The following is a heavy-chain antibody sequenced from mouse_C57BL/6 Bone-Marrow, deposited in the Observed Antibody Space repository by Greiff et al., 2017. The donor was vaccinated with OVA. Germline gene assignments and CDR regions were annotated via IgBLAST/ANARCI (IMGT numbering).Heavy chain of an antibody. V-gene: IGHV1-69*01. CDR1: GYTFTSYW. J-gene: IGHJ2*01. CDR3: ARGGSPFDY. Sequence: VQLQQPGAELVMPGASVKLSCKASGYTFTSYWMHWVKQRPGQGLEWIGEIDPSDSYTNYNQKFKGKSTLTVDKSSSTAYMQLSSLTSEDAAVYYCARGGSPFDYGGQGTTLTVSS. CDR2: IDPSDSYT.